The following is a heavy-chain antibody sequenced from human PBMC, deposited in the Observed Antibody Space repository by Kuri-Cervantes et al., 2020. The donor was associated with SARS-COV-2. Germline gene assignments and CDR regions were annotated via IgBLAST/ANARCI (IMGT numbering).Heavy chain of an antibody. Sequence: ASVKVSCKASGYTFTGYYMHWVRQAPGQGLEWMGWINPNSGGTNYAQKFQGWVTMTRDTSISTAYMELSRLRSDDTAVYYCARASVRGIIITYHSYGMDVWGQGTVVTVSS. D-gene: IGHD3-10*01. J-gene: IGHJ6*02. CDR3: ARASVRGIIITYHSYGMDV. CDR1: GYTFTGYY. CDR2: INPNSGGT. V-gene: IGHV1-2*04.